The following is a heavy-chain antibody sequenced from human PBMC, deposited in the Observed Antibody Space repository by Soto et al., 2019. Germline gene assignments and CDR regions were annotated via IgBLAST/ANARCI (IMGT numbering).Heavy chain of an antibody. CDR2: ISWDGGTT. D-gene: IGHD4-17*01. J-gene: IGHJ4*02. CDR1: GFTSDDYT. V-gene: IGHV3-43*01. Sequence: EVQLVESGGVVVQPGGSLRLSCAASGFTSDDYTMHWVRQAPGKGLEWVSLISWDGGTTYYADSVKGRFTISRDNSKNSLYVQMNSLRTEDTALYYCAKDMIRMYGDYGPIDFWGQGTQVTVSS. CDR3: AKDMIRMYGDYGPIDF.